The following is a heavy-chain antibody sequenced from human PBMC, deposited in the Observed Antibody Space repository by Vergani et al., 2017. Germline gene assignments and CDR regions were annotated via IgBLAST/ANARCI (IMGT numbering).Heavy chain of an antibody. J-gene: IGHJ6*02. CDR1: GGTFSSYA. V-gene: IGHV1-69*13. CDR2: IIPIFGTA. D-gene: IGHD2-2*01. CDR3: ARVPAASYYYYGMDV. Sequence: QVQLVQSGAEVKKPGSSVKVSCKASGGTFSSYAISWVRQAPGQGLEWMGRIIPIFGTANYAQKFQGRVTITADESTRTAYMELRSLRSDDTAVYYCARVPAASYYYYGMDVWGQGTTVTVSS.